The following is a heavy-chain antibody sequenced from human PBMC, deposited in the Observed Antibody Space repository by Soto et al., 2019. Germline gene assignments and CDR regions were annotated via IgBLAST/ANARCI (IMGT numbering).Heavy chain of an antibody. CDR1: GYTFTGYY. V-gene: IGHV1-2*02. CDR3: ARKWPKDYYYGMDV. J-gene: IGHJ6*02. CDR2: INPNSGGT. D-gene: IGHD5-12*01. Sequence: ASVKVSCKASGYTFTGYYMHWVRQAPGQGLEWMGWINPNSGGTNYAQKFQGRVTMTRDTSISTAYMELSRLRSDDTAVYYCARKWPKDYYYGMDVWGQGTTVTVSS.